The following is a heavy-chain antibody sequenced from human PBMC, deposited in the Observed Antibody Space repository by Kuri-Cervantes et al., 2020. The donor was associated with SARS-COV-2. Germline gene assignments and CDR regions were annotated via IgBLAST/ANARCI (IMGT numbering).Heavy chain of an antibody. CDR2: INHSGST. CDR3: ARALLWFEESPDF. Sequence: SETLSLTCAVYGGSFSGYYWSWIRQPPGKGLEWIGEINHSGSTNYNPSLKSRVTVSVDTSKNQFSLKLSSVTAADTAVYYCARALLWFEESPDFWGQGTLVTVSS. J-gene: IGHJ4*02. V-gene: IGHV4-34*01. D-gene: IGHD3-10*01. CDR1: GGSFSGYY.